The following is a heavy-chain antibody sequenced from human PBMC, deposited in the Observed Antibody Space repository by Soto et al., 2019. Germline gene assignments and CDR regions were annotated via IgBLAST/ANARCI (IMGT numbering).Heavy chain of an antibody. CDR1: GFTFSSYG. V-gene: IGHV3-30*03. Sequence: PGGSLRLSCAASGFTFSSYGMHWVRQAPGKGLEWVAVISYDGSNKYYADSVKGRFTISRDNSKNTLYLQMNSLRAEDTAVYYCVNGPRGYDFWSGYYGDAFDIWGQGTMVTVSS. D-gene: IGHD3-3*01. J-gene: IGHJ3*02. CDR3: VNGPRGYDFWSGYYGDAFDI. CDR2: ISYDGSNK.